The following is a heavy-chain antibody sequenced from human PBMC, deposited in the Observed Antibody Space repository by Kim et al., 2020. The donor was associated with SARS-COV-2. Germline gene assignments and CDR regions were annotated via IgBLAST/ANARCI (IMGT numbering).Heavy chain of an antibody. CDR2: IIPIFGTA. CDR1: GGTFSSYA. Sequence: SVKVSCKASGGTFSSYAISWVRQAPGQGLEWMGGIIPIFGTANYAQKFQGRVTITADESTSTAYMELSSLRSEDTAVYYCARLWGAVAGTDYWGQGTLVTVSS. D-gene: IGHD6-19*01. CDR3: ARLWGAVAGTDY. J-gene: IGHJ4*02. V-gene: IGHV1-69*13.